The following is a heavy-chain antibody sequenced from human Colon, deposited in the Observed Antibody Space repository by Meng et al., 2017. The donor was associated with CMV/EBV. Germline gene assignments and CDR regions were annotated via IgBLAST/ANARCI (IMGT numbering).Heavy chain of an antibody. J-gene: IGHJ4*02. CDR2: INSDGSST. D-gene: IGHD1-26*01. CDR3: ARVKPGIGIVGATSFDY. V-gene: IGHV3-74*01. Sequence: GESLKISCTASGFPFNTYGMHWVRQAPGKGLVWVSRINSDGSSTSYADSVKGRFTISRDNAKNTLYLQMNSLRAEDTAVYYCARVKPGIGIVGATSFDYWGQGTLVTVSS. CDR1: GFPFNTYG.